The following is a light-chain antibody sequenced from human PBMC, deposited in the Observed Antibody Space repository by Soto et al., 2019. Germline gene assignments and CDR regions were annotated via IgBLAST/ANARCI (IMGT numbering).Light chain of an antibody. CDR2: EVS. Sequence: QSALTQPASVSGSPGQSITISCTGTSGDVDAFDYVSWYQQHPGKAPKLMIFEVSDRPSGVSDRFSGSKSGSTASLTISGLQAEDEADYFCTSFTRSSPQVLGNGTKPTV. V-gene: IGLV2-14*01. CDR1: SGDVDAFDY. J-gene: IGLJ1*01. CDR3: TSFTRSSPQV.